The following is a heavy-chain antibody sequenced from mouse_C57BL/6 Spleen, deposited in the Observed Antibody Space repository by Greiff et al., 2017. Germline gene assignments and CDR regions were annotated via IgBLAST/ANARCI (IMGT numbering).Heavy chain of an antibody. J-gene: IGHJ4*01. CDR3: ARGTTGVATRAMDD. CDR1: GFSLTSYG. CDR2: IWSGGST. D-gene: IGHD1-1*01. V-gene: IGHV2-2*01. Sequence: QVQLQQSGPGLVQPSQSLSITCTVSGFSLTSYGVHWVRQSPGKGLEWLGVIWSGGSTDYNAAFISRLSISKDNSKSQVFFKMNSLQADDTARYYCARGTTGVATRAMDDWGKGTSVTVSS.